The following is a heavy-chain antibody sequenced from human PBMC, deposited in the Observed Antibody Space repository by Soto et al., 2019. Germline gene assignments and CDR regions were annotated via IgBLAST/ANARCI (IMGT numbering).Heavy chain of an antibody. Sequence: QVQLVESGGGVVQPGRSLRLSCAASGFTFSSYGMHWVRQAPGKGLEWVAVISYDGSNKYYADSVKGRFTISRDNSKNTLYLQMNSLRAEDTAVYYCAKGGLLTPEAFDIWGQGTMVTVSS. D-gene: IGHD5-18*01. V-gene: IGHV3-30*18. CDR1: GFTFSSYG. CDR2: ISYDGSNK. CDR3: AKGGLLTPEAFDI. J-gene: IGHJ3*02.